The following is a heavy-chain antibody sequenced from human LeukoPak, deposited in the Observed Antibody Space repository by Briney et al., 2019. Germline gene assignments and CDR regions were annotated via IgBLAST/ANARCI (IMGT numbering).Heavy chain of an antibody. V-gene: IGHV5-51*01. CDR3: ATPYGSGSPNDAFDI. J-gene: IGHJ3*02. Sequence: GESLKISCKGSGYSFTSYWIGWVRQMPGKGLEWMGIIYPGDSDTRYSPSFQGQVTISADKSISTAYLQRSSLKASDTAMYYCATPYGSGSPNDAFDIWGQGTMVTVSS. CDR1: GYSFTSYW. CDR2: IYPGDSDT. D-gene: IGHD3-10*01.